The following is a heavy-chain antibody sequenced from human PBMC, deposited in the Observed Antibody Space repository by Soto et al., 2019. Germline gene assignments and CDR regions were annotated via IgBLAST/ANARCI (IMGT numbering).Heavy chain of an antibody. J-gene: IGHJ6*02. D-gene: IGHD2-2*02. CDR1: GFTFCDYG. V-gene: IGHV3-9*01. CDR3: AKAPRIEVVPADIQYSYGMDL. CDR2: ISWNSGSI. Sequence: PGGSLRLSCAASGFTFCDYGMHWVRQAPGKGLEWVSGISWNSGSIGYADSVKGLFTISIDNAKNSLYLQMNSLRAEDTALYYCAKAPRIEVVPADIQYSYGMDLWGPGTTVNVXS.